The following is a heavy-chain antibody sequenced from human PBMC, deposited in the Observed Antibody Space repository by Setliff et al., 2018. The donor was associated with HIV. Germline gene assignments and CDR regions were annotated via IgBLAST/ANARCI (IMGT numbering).Heavy chain of an antibody. CDR1: GGSFTDYY. D-gene: IGHD7-27*01. CDR2: INHSGST. Sequence: SETLSLTCAVFGGSFTDYYWIWIRQPPGKGLEWIGEINHSGSTHYNPSLKSRFIISVDTSKNQFSLKVNSMTAADTAVYYCASQLGIVSPFDYWGQGTQVTVSS. V-gene: IGHV4-34*01. J-gene: IGHJ4*02. CDR3: ASQLGIVSPFDY.